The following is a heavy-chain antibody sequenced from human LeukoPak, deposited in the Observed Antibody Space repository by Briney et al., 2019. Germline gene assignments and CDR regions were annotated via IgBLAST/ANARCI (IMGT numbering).Heavy chain of an antibody. CDR3: AKDPRVGSRVATPCH. D-gene: IGHD5-24*01. CDR2: VSAAGGSR. CDR1: GFTFRNYA. V-gene: IGHV3-23*01. Sequence: GGSLRLSCAASGFTFRNYAMTWVRQAPGKGLEWVSSVSAAGGSRWYADSVKGRFTISKDEYTNSLYLQMSGLRAEDTAVYYCAKDPRVGSRVATPCHWGQGTLVTVSS. J-gene: IGHJ4*02.